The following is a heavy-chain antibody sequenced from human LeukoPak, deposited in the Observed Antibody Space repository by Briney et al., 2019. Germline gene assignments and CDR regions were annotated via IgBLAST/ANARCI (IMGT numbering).Heavy chain of an antibody. D-gene: IGHD6-19*01. V-gene: IGHV4-59*08. CDR2: IYYSGST. Sequence: SETLSLTCTVSGGSISSYYWSWIRQPPGKGLEWIGYIYYSGSTNYNPSLKSRVTISVDTSKNQFSLKLSSVTAADTAVYYCARQGDYSSGWYLTSYFDYWGQGTLVTVSS. CDR1: GGSISSYY. CDR3: ARQGDYSSGWYLTSYFDY. J-gene: IGHJ4*02.